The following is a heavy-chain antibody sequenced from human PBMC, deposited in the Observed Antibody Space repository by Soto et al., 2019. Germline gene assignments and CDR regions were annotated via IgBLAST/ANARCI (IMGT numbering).Heavy chain of an antibody. CDR3: ARDQYLAAAGTNPYYYYYYGMDV. D-gene: IGHD6-13*01. V-gene: IGHV1-18*01. J-gene: IGHJ6*02. Sequence: ASVKVSCKASGYTFTSYGYAWVRQAPGQGLEWMGWISAYNGNTNYAQKLQGRVTMTTDTSTSTAYMELRSLRSDDTAVYYCARDQYLAAAGTNPYYYYYYGMDVWGQGTTVTVSS. CDR2: ISAYNGNT. CDR1: GYTFTSYG.